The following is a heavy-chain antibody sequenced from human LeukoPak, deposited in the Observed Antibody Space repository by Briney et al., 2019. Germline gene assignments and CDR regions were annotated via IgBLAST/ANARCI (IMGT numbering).Heavy chain of an antibody. V-gene: IGHV3-21*01. CDR3: ARDPATSYSSSWFTV. D-gene: IGHD6-13*01. J-gene: IGHJ6*02. Sequence: GGSLRLSCAASGFTFSSYSMNWVRQAPGKGLEWVSSISSSSSYIYYADSVKGRFTISRDNAKNSLYLQTNSLRAEDTAVYYCARDPATSYSSSWFTVWGQGTTVTVSS. CDR2: ISSSSSYI. CDR1: GFTFSSYS.